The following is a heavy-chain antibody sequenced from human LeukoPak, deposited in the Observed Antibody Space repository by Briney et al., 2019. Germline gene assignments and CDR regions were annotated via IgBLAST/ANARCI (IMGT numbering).Heavy chain of an antibody. CDR3: ARGGRAHGFDI. Sequence: GGSLRLSCAVSGFTFSDYWMHWVRQAPGEGLWWVSRVESDGTKAIYADSVRGRFTSSRANATNSVYLQINGLKAEDTAVYYCARGGRAHGFDIWGQGTMVTVSS. CDR2: VESDGTKA. J-gene: IGHJ3*02. V-gene: IGHV3-74*01. D-gene: IGHD3-16*01. CDR1: GFTFSDYW.